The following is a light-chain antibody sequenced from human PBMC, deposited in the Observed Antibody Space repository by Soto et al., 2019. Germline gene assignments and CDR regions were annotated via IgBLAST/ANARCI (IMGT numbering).Light chain of an antibody. CDR3: QQRKSYPIT. V-gene: IGKV1-9*01. CDR2: AAS. J-gene: IGKJ5*01. CDR1: QDIYTY. Sequence: DIQLTQSPSFLSASVGDRVTITCRASQDIYTYLAWYHQKPGKAPKLLIFAASTLQNGVPSRFSGSGSGTEFTVTITSLQPEDFATYYCQQRKSYPITFGQGTRLEIK.